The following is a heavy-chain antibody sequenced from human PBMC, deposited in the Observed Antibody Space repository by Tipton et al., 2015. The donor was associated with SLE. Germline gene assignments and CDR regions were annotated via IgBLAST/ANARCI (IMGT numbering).Heavy chain of an antibody. D-gene: IGHD3-10*01. CDR3: ARDYCGSGSYEAFDI. J-gene: IGHJ3*02. V-gene: IGHV1-2*06. Sequence: QSGPEVKKPGASVKVSCKASGYTFTGYYMHWVRQAPGQGLEWMGRINPNSGGTNYAQKFQGRVTMTRDTSISTAYMELSRLRSDDTAVYYCARDYCGSGSYEAFDIWGQGTMVTVSS. CDR1: GYTFTGYY. CDR2: INPNSGGT.